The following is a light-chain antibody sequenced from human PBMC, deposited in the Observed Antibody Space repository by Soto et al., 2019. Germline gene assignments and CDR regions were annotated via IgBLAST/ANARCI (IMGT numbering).Light chain of an antibody. CDR3: CSYAGASTWV. Sequence: QSALTQPASVSGFPGQSITISCTGSSSDIGGYRLVSWYRQDPGKAPKLIIYEVSKRPSGVTDRFSGSKFVDAASLTISGLQAEDEAVYYCCSYAGASTWVFGGGTKVTVL. J-gene: IGLJ3*02. CDR2: EVS. V-gene: IGLV2-23*02. CDR1: SSDIGGYRL.